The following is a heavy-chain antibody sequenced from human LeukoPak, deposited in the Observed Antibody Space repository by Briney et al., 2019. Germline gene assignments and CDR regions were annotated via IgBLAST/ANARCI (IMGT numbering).Heavy chain of an antibody. V-gene: IGHV4-59*08. CDR1: GGSISSYY. Sequence: SETLSLTCTVSGGSISSYYWSWIRQPPGKGLEWIGYIYYSESTNYSPSLKSRVTISVDTSKNQFFLKLSSVTAADTAVYYCARQVDYGDSAFDYWGQGTLVTVSS. D-gene: IGHD4-17*01. CDR3: ARQVDYGDSAFDY. J-gene: IGHJ4*02. CDR2: IYYSEST.